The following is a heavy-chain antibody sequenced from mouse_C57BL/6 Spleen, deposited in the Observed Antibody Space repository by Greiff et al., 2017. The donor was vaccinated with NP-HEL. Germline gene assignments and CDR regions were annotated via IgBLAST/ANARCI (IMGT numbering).Heavy chain of an antibody. CDR2: ISSGSSTI. J-gene: IGHJ1*03. CDR1: GFTFSDYG. V-gene: IGHV5-17*01. Sequence: EVKVVESGGGLVKPGGSLKLSCAASGFTFSDYGMHWVRQAPEKGLEWVAYISSGSSTIYYADTVKGRFTISRDNAKNTLFLQMTSLRSEDTAMYYCARTYYDYDSSYWYFDVWGTGTTVTVSS. D-gene: IGHD2-4*01. CDR3: ARTYYDYDSSYWYFDV.